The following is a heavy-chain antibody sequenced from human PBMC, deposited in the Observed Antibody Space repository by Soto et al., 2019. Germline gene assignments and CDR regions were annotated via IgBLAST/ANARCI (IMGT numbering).Heavy chain of an antibody. Sequence: SETLSLTCTVSGGSISSYYWSWIRQPPGKGLEWIGYIYYSGSTNYNPSLKSRVTISVDTSKNQFSLKLSSVTAADTAVYYCARRPVYSNYGYYYMDVWGKGTTVTVSS. J-gene: IGHJ6*03. D-gene: IGHD4-4*01. CDR2: IYYSGST. CDR3: ARRPVYSNYGYYYMDV. CDR1: GGSISSYY. V-gene: IGHV4-59*08.